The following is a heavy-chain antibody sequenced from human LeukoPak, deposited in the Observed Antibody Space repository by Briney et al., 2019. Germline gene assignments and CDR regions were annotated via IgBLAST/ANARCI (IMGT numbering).Heavy chain of an antibody. V-gene: IGHV3-23*01. CDR1: GFTFGSYG. D-gene: IGHD3-22*01. CDR3: AIMHGYYDGSGYWVQ. Sequence: GGSLRLSCAASGFTFGSYGMSWVRQAPGEGLEWFSFITPNADRTSYADSVEGRFTISRDNPRNTLYMQMNSLRDEDTALYYCAIMHGYYDGSGYWVQWGQGTLVTVSS. CDR2: ITPNADRT. J-gene: IGHJ1*01.